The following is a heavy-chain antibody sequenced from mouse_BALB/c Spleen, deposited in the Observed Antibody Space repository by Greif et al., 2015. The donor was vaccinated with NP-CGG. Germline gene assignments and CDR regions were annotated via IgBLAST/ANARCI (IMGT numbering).Heavy chain of an antibody. CDR2: ISTYYGDA. V-gene: IGHV1S137*01. CDR3: ARDYDLYYAMDY. J-gene: IGHJ4*01. CDR1: GYTFTDYA. Sequence: VQLQQSGAELVRPGVSVKISCKGSGYTFTDYAMHWVKQSHAKSLEWIGVISTYYGDASYNQKFKGKATMTVDKSSSTAYMELARLTSEDSAIYYCARDYDLYYAMDYWGQGTSVTVSS. D-gene: IGHD2-4*01.